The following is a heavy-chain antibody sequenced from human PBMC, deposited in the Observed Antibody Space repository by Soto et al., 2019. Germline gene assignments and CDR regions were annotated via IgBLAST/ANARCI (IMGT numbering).Heavy chain of an antibody. CDR3: ARDGYGDYGY. J-gene: IGHJ4*02. Sequence: QVQLVQSGAEVKKPGTSVKVSCKASGYTFTSNGISWVRQAPGQGLEWMGWISTYNGNTNYAQKLQGRGTMKRDTSTSIAYMDLRDLRSDDTAVYYCARDGYGDYGYWGQGSLVTVSS. V-gene: IGHV1-18*01. CDR2: ISTYNGNT. CDR1: GYTFTSNG. D-gene: IGHD4-17*01.